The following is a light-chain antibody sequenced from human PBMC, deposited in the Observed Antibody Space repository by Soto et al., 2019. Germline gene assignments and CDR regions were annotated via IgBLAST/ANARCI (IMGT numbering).Light chain of an antibody. Sequence: DIQMTQSPSSLSASVGDRVTITCRASQNINRYVNWYQQKPGKAPKLLIYAASTLQSGVPSRFSGRATGTDFTLTISSLQPEDVATYFCQHSYRLPHTFGQGTKLEIK. CDR1: QNINRY. J-gene: IGKJ2*01. CDR3: QHSYRLPHT. CDR2: AAS. V-gene: IGKV1-39*01.